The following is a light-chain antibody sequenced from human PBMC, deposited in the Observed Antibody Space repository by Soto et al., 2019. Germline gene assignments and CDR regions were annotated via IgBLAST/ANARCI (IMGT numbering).Light chain of an antibody. CDR3: QQSYSTPWT. CDR1: QGISNY. J-gene: IGKJ1*01. V-gene: IGKV1-27*01. Sequence: DIQMTQSPSSLSASVGDRVTITCLASQGISNYLAWYQQKPWKVPRLLIFAASTLQSGAPSRFRGAGSETDFTLTINGLQPEDFATYYCQQSYSTPWTFGQGTKVDIK. CDR2: AAS.